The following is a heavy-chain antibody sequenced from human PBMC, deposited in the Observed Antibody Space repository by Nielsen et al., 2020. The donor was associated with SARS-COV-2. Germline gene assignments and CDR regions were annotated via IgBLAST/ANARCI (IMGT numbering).Heavy chain of an antibody. CDR3: AAGLQIGIVATIRAFDFDY. D-gene: IGHD5-12*01. V-gene: IGHV1-58*01. CDR1: GFTFTSSA. J-gene: IGHJ4*02. Sequence: SVKVSCKASGFTFTSSAVQWVRQARGQRLEWIGWIVVGSGNTNYAQKFQERVTITRDMSTSTAYMELSSLRSEDTGVYYCAAGLQIGIVATIRAFDFDYWGQGTLVTVSS. CDR2: IVVGSGNT.